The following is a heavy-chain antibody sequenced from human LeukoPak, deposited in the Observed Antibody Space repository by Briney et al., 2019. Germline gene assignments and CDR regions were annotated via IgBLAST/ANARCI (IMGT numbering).Heavy chain of an antibody. Sequence: GGSLRLSCAAPGFTFSSYSMNWDRQAPGKGLEWVSSISSSSSYIYYADSVKGRFTISRDNAKNSLYLQMNSLRAEDTAVYYCARVNDYGDYGYWGQGTLVTVSS. CDR1: GFTFSSYS. CDR3: ARVNDYGDYGY. V-gene: IGHV3-21*01. D-gene: IGHD4-17*01. J-gene: IGHJ4*02. CDR2: ISSSSSYI.